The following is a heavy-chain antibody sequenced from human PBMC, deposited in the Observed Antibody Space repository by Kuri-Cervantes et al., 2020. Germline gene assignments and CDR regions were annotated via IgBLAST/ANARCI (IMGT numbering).Heavy chain of an antibody. V-gene: IGHV3-21*01. J-gene: IGHJ4*02. CDR3: ARDQVPYSGYDSPFDY. CDR2: ISSSSSYI. Sequence: GGSLRLSCEGSGFTFSSYSMNWVRQAPGKGLEWVSSISSSSSYIYYADSVKGRFTISRDNAKNSLYLQMNSLRAEDTAVYYCARDQVPYSGYDSPFDYWGQGTLVTVSS. CDR1: GFTFSSYS. D-gene: IGHD5-12*01.